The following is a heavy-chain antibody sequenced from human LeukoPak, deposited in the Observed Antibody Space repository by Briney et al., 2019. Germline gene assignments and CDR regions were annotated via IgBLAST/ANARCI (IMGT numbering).Heavy chain of an antibody. CDR3: ARAATPDRDCLYFDL. CDR2: INPNSGGT. J-gene: IGHJ2*01. V-gene: IGHV1-2*02. CDR1: GYTFTGYY. D-gene: IGHD2-21*02. Sequence: GASVTVSCKASGYTFTGYYMHWVRQAPGQGLEWMGWINPNSGGTNYAQKFQGRVTMTRDTSISTAYMELSRLRSDDTAVYYCARAATPDRDCLYFDLWGRGTLVTVSS.